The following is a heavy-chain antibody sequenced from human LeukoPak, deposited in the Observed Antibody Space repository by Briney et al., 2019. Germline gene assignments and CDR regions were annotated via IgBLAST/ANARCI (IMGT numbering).Heavy chain of an antibody. CDR1: TFTFYDYV. CDR3: APWIVGGFWADY. Sequence: PVGSLRLSCAASTFTFYDYVMTWVRQAPGKGLEWVSAICTRSTYTYYADSVRGRFTISRDDSKNTLYLQMNRLRVDDTARYYCAPWIVGGFWADYWGQGALVTVSS. V-gene: IGHV3-23*05. J-gene: IGHJ4*02. CDR2: ICTRSTYT. D-gene: IGHD1-26*01.